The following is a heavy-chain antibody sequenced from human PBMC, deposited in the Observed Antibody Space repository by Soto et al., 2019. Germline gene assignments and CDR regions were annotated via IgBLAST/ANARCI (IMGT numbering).Heavy chain of an antibody. J-gene: IGHJ4*02. V-gene: IGHV3-74*01. Sequence: GGSLRLSCEASGFVFTNFWIHWVRHVPGKGLVWVARIDTSGHSTNYAESVKGRFTISRDNAKNTVSLQMNSLRVEDTGVYYCAKDSWYFDLWSQGSQVTVSS. CDR2: IDTSGHST. CDR3: AKDSWYFDL. D-gene: IGHD6-13*01. CDR1: GFVFTNFW.